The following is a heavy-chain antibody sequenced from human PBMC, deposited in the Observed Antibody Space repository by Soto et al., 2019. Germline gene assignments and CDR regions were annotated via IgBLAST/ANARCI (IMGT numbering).Heavy chain of an antibody. J-gene: IGHJ4*02. V-gene: IGHV3-23*01. CDR3: ARSLPYYDSSGYQGDYFDY. CDR2: ISGSGGST. CDR1: GFTLSSNA. Sequence: GGSLRLSCAASGFTLSSNAMTWVRQAPGKGLEWVSTISGSGGSTYYADSVKGRFTISRDNSKNTLYLQMNSLRAEDTAVYYCARSLPYYDSSGYQGDYFDYWGQGTLVTVSS. D-gene: IGHD3-22*01.